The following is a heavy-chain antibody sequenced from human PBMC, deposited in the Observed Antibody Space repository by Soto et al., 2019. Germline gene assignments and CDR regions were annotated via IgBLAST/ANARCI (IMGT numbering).Heavy chain of an antibody. J-gene: IGHJ4*02. CDR3: ARKYDYIWGSYTAWYFDY. Sequence: EVQLVESGGGLVQPGGSLRLSCAASGFTFSSYWMSWVRQAPGKGLEWVANIKQDGSEKYYVDSVKGRFTISGDNAKNSLYLQMNSLRAEDTAVYYCARKYDYIWGSYTAWYFDYWGQGTLVTVSS. CDR2: IKQDGSEK. V-gene: IGHV3-7*01. D-gene: IGHD3-16*01. CDR1: GFTFSSYW.